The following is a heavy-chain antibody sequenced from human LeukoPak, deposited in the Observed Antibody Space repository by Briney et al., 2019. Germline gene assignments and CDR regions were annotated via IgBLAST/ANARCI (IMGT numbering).Heavy chain of an antibody. Sequence: GGSLRLSCATSGFNFSGFAMNWVRQAPGKGPKWVAVISYNGDNKYYADSVKGRFIISRDNSKNTLFLQLNCLRPEDTAVYYCATLYDFPSDFWGQGTLVTVSS. V-gene: IGHV3-30-3*01. D-gene: IGHD3-3*01. J-gene: IGHJ4*02. CDR2: ISYNGDNK. CDR1: GFNFSGFA. CDR3: ATLYDFPSDF.